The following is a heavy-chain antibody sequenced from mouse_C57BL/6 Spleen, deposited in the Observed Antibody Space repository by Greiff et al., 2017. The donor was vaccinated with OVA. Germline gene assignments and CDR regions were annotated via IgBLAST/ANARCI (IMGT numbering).Heavy chain of an antibody. J-gene: IGHJ3*01. CDR2: ISNLAYSI. V-gene: IGHV5-15*01. Sequence: EVQGVESGGGLVQPGGSLKLSCAASGFTFSDYGMAWVRQAPRKGPEWVAFISNLAYSIYYADTVTGRFTISRENAKNTLYLEMSSLRSEDTAMYYCARHEGTGFAYWGQGTLVTVSA. CDR1: GFTFSDYG. CDR3: ARHEGTGFAY. D-gene: IGHD3-3*01.